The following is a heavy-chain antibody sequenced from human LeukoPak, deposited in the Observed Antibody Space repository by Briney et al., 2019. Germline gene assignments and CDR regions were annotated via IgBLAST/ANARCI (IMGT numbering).Heavy chain of an antibody. CDR3: AKGRGGFYFDL. V-gene: IGHV3-74*01. CDR1: GFTFSNSW. D-gene: IGHD2-15*01. J-gene: IGHJ4*02. Sequence: GGSLRLSCAASGFTFSNSWMHWVRQAPGKGLVWVSHINSAGSSTTYADSVKGRFTISRDDAKNTLYLQLNSLRAEDTAVYYCAKGRGGFYFDLWGQGTLVTVSS. CDR2: INSAGSST.